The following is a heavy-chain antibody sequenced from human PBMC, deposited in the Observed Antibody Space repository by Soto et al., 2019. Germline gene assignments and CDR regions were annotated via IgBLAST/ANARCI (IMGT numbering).Heavy chain of an antibody. Sequence: GGSLRLSCAASGFTFSSYNMNWVRQAPGKGLKWVSSISSSSSYIYYADSVKGRFAISRDNAKNSLYLQMNSLRAEDTAVYYCARGHDPFSSGYPYYYYYGMDVWGQGTTVTVSS. CDR3: ARGHDPFSSGYPYYYYYGMDV. CDR1: GFTFSSYN. V-gene: IGHV3-21*01. D-gene: IGHD3-22*01. CDR2: ISSSSSYI. J-gene: IGHJ6*02.